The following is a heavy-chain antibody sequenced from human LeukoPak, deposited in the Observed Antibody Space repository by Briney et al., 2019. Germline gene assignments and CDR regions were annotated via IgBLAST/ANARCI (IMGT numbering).Heavy chain of an antibody. CDR3: AREGIYSSGSPLANRD. CDR1: GYTFTSYY. J-gene: IGHJ4*02. V-gene: IGHV1-46*01. D-gene: IGHD6-19*01. Sequence: GASVKVSCKASGYTFTSYYMHWVRQAPGQGLEWMGIINPSGGSTNYAQKFQGRVTITADESTSTAYMELSSLRSEDTAVYYCAREGIYSSGSPLANRDWGQGTLVTVSS. CDR2: INPSGGST.